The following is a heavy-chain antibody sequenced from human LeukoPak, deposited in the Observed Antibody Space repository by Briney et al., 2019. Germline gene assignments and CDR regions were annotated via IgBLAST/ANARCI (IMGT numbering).Heavy chain of an antibody. D-gene: IGHD6-19*01. CDR2: MNPNSGNT. J-gene: IGHJ5*02. CDR3: ARGRQWLVHNWFDP. Sequence: ASVKVSCKASGYTFTSYDINWVRQATGQGLEWMGWMNPNSGNTGYAQKLQGRVTMTRNTSISTAYMELSSLRSEDTAVYYCARGRQWLVHNWFDPWGQGTLVTVSS. V-gene: IGHV1-8*01. CDR1: GYTFTSYD.